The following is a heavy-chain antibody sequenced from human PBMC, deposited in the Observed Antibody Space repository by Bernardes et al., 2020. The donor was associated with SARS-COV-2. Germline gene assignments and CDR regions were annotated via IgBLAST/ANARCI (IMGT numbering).Heavy chain of an antibody. V-gene: IGHV3-74*01. CDR1: GFTFSSSW. CDR2: LSPDGRTP. Sequence: GGSLRLSCTASGFTFSSSWMHWVRQAPGTGLLWVSRLSPDGRTPTYADSVQGRFTISRDNARNTLYLQMISLRVEDTALYYCVRGPSDGHGRFEYWGQGTLGTGSS. J-gene: IGHJ4*02. CDR3: VRGPSDGHGRFEY.